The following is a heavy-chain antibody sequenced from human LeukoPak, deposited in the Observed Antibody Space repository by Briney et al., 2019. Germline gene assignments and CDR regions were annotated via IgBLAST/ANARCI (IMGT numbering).Heavy chain of an antibody. CDR3: ATEFAVVVAATFDY. D-gene: IGHD2-15*01. V-gene: IGHV1-69-2*01. J-gene: IGHJ4*02. CDR1: GYTFTDYY. CDR2: VDPEDGET. Sequence: ASVKVSCKASGYTFTDYYMHWVQQAPGKGLEWMGLVDPEDGETIYAEKFQGRVTITADTSTDTAYMELSSLRSEDTAVYYCATEFAVVVAATFDYWGQGTLVTVSS.